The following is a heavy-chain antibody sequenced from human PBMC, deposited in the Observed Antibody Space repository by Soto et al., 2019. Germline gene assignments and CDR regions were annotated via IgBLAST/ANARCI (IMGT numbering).Heavy chain of an antibody. V-gene: IGHV3-11*01. CDR1: GFTFSDYY. CDR3: ARDRATAVTLEDYYYGMDV. D-gene: IGHD4-4*01. J-gene: IGHJ6*02. CDR2: ISSSGSTI. Sequence: GGSLRLSCAASGFTFSDYYMSWIRQAPGKGLEWVSYISSSGSTINYADSVKGRLTISRDNAKNSLYLQMNSLRAEDTAVYYCARDRATAVTLEDYYYGMDVWGQGTTVTVSS.